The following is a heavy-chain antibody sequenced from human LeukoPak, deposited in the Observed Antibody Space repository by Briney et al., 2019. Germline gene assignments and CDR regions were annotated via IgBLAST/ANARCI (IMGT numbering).Heavy chain of an antibody. CDR1: GFTVSSNY. J-gene: IGHJ3*02. Sequence: GGSLRLSCTAPGFTVSSNYMTWVRQAPGRGLESVSFLHSGGTTYYADSVKGRFTISRHNAKNSLYLQMNSLRAEDTAVYYCARVPAGVIGMKDAFDIWGQGTMVTVSS. CDR2: LHSGGTT. CDR3: ARVPAGVIGMKDAFDI. V-gene: IGHV3-66*01. D-gene: IGHD3-16*02.